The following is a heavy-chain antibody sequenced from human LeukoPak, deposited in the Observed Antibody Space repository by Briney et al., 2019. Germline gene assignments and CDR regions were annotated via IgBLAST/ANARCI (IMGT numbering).Heavy chain of an antibody. CDR2: IKQDGSEA. CDR1: GFTFSNHW. Sequence: GGSLRLSCAASGFTFSNHWMSWVRQAPGKGLQWVANIKQDGSEAYDGDSVKGRLTISRDNAKNSLYLQMNSLRAEDTAVYYCARVEWMGRMDYCGQGTVITVSS. D-gene: IGHD3-3*01. J-gene: IGHJ4*02. V-gene: IGHV3-7*04. CDR3: ARVEWMGRMDY.